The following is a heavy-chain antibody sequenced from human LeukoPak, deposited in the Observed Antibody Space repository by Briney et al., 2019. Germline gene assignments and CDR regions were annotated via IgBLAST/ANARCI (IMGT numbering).Heavy chain of an antibody. Sequence: APVKVSCKASGYTFTNYAVKWVRQAPGQGLEWMGWINTNTGNPTYAQGFTGRFVLSLDTSVNTAYLEISSLKPEDTAVYYCARAAYCSDSSCYSWDWGQGTLVTVSS. D-gene: IGHD2-15*01. CDR2: INTNTGNP. CDR3: ARAAYCSDSSCYSWD. CDR1: GYTFTNYA. J-gene: IGHJ4*02. V-gene: IGHV7-4-1*02.